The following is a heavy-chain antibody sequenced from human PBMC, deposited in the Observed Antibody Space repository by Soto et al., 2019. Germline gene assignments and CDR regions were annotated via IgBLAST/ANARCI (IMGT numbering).Heavy chain of an antibody. J-gene: IGHJ4*02. Sequence: QVQLVQSGAEVREPGASVKVSCKASGYSFTSLDINWGRQTAGQGLEWMGWMQPSTGRTGYAQKFQGRVTMTRDTSINTASMALTTLTSDDTAFYYCARGVSAGVDYWGQGTLVTVSS. V-gene: IGHV1-8*01. D-gene: IGHD1-26*01. CDR2: MQPSTGRT. CDR1: GYSFTSLD. CDR3: ARGVSAGVDY.